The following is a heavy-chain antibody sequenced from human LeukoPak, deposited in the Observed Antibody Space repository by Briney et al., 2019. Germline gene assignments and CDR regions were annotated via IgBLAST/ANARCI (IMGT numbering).Heavy chain of an antibody. CDR2: ISGSGGST. CDR1: GFTFSSYG. J-gene: IGHJ6*03. Sequence: PGGSLRLSCAASGFTFSSYGMSRVRQAPGKGLEWVSAISGSGGSTYYADSVKGRFTISRDNSKNTLYLQMNSLRAEDTAVYYCAKGNWGAYYYYYYMDVWGKGTTVTISS. CDR3: AKGNWGAYYYYYYMDV. V-gene: IGHV3-23*01. D-gene: IGHD7-27*01.